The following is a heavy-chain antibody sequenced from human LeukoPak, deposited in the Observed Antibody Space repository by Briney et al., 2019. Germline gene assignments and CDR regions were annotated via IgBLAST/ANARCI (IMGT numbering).Heavy chain of an antibody. Sequence: GGSLRLSCAASGFTVSSNYMSWVRQAPGKGLEWVSVIYSGGSTYYADSVKGRFTISRDNSKNTLYLQMNSLRAEDTAVYYCARARGGSYPFDYWGQGTLVTVSS. V-gene: IGHV3-53*01. CDR2: IYSGGST. J-gene: IGHJ4*02. CDR1: GFTVSSNY. CDR3: ARARGGSYPFDY. D-gene: IGHD1-26*01.